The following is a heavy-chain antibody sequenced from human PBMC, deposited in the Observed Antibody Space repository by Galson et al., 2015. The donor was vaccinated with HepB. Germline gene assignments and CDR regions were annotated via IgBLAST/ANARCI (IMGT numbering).Heavy chain of an antibody. CDR2: ISYDGSNK. CDR1: GFTFSSYA. CDR3: AREPYYDFWSGYSGMDV. D-gene: IGHD3-3*01. J-gene: IGHJ6*02. Sequence: SLRLSCAASGFTFSSYAMHWVRQAPGKGLEWVAVISYDGSNKYYADSVKGRFTISRDNSKNTLYLQMNSLRAEDTAVYYCAREPYYDFWSGYSGMDVWGQGTTVTVSS. V-gene: IGHV3-30-3*01.